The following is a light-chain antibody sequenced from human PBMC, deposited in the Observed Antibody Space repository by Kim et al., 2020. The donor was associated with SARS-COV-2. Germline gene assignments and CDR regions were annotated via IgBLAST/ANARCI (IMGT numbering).Light chain of an antibody. CDR1: SGSIASNY. J-gene: IGLJ2*01. V-gene: IGLV6-57*03. Sequence: TVTLSCTRSSGSIASNYVQWYQQRPRSAPTTVIYEDNQRPSGVPDRFSGSIDSSSNSAYLTISGLKTEDEADYYCQSYDSSNGYVVFGGGTQLTVL. CDR3: QSYDSSNGYVV. CDR2: EDN.